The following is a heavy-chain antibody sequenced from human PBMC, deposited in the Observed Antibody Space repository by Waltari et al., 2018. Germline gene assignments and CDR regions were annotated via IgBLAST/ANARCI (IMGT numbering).Heavy chain of an antibody. Sequence: QVQLVQSVAEVKKPGSSVRVSCKASGDTFSSYAISWVRQAPGQGLEWMGGIIPVLGRTSYAQRFEGRVTVTADESTNTAYMDLTSLRSEDTAMYYCARGPIVGATFDYWGQGTLVTVSS. CDR1: GDTFSSYA. D-gene: IGHD1-26*01. CDR2: IIPVLGRT. V-gene: IGHV1-69*11. J-gene: IGHJ4*02. CDR3: ARGPIVGATFDY.